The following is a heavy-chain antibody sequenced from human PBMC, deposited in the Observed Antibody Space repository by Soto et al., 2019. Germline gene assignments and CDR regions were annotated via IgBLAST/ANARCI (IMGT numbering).Heavy chain of an antibody. D-gene: IGHD3-22*01. V-gene: IGHV4-31*03. CDR3: SSDSYYYDSSGSGGYGMDV. CDR1: GGSISSGGYY. Sequence: SETLSLTCTVSGGSISSGGYYWSWIRQHPGKGLVCFWYIYFIVSIYYYPFLKSRVTISVDTSKNLFSLKLSSVTAADTAVYYCSSDSYYYDSSGSGGYGMDVWGQGTTVTVSS. CDR2: IYFIVSI. J-gene: IGHJ6*02.